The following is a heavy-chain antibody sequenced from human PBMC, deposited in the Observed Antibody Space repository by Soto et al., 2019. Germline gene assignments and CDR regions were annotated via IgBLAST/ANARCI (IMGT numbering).Heavy chain of an antibody. V-gene: IGHV3-7*05. J-gene: IGHJ4*02. D-gene: IGHD7-27*01. CDR2: IKQDGSEK. CDR1: GFALSNYW. CDR3: ATETSTWGC. Sequence: EVQLVESGGDLVQRGGSLRLSCTASGFALSNYWMNWVRQAPGKGLEWVANIKQDGSEKNYVDSVKGRFTISRDNAKNSLYLQMNSLRAEDTAVYYCATETSTWGCWGQGTLVTVSP.